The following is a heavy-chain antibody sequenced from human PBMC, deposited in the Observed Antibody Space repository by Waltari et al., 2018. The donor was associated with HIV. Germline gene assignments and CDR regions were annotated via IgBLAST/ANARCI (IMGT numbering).Heavy chain of an antibody. J-gene: IGHJ4*02. CDR2: FSYSGTT. CDR1: GGSISSSSYY. D-gene: IGHD1-26*01. CDR3: ARQTTPPTTLIDY. Sequence: QLQLQESGPGLVKPSETLSLTCTVSGGSISSSSYYWGWIRQPPGKGLEWIGSFSYSGTTYYNPSLKSRVTISVDTSKNQFSLKLSSVTAADTAVYYCARQTTPPTTLIDYWGQGTLVTVSS. V-gene: IGHV4-39*01.